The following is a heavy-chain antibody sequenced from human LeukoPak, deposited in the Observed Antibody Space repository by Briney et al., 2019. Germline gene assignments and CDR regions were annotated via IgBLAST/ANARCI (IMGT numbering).Heavy chain of an antibody. D-gene: IGHD6-19*01. Sequence: SGTLSLTRTVSGGSISCSSYYWGWIRQPPGKGLEWIGSIYYCGSTYYNPSLKSRVTISVDTSKNQFSLKLSSVTAADTAVYYCARDSSGWSGIDYWGQGTLVTVSS. V-gene: IGHV4-39*07. CDR2: IYYCGST. CDR3: ARDSSGWSGIDY. J-gene: IGHJ4*02. CDR1: GGSISCSSYY.